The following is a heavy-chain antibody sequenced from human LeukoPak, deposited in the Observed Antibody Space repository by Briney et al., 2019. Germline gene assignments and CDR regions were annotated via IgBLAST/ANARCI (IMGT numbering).Heavy chain of an antibody. Sequence: PSETLSLTCAVYGGSFSGYYWGWIRQPPGKGLEWIGEINHSGSTNYNPSLKSRVTISVDTSKNQFSLKLSSVTAADTAVYYCARLAKQAMHYFDYWGQGTLVTVSS. CDR3: ARLAKQAMHYFDY. CDR1: GGSFSGYY. J-gene: IGHJ4*02. CDR2: INHSGST. V-gene: IGHV4-34*01.